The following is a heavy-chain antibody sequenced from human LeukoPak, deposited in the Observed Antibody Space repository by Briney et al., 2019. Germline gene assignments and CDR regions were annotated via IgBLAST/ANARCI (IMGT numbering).Heavy chain of an antibody. V-gene: IGHV4-34*01. D-gene: IGHD5-18*01. J-gene: IGHJ5*02. CDR2: IKHGGST. CDR1: GGSLSDTY. CDR3: ARSSAYSFGP. Sequence: SETLSLTCIVSGGSLSDTYWSWIRQSPGKGLEWIAEIKHGGSTNYNPSLKSRVTISADTSKNEISLKLSTVTAADTAVYYCARSSAYSFGPWGQGTLVTVSS.